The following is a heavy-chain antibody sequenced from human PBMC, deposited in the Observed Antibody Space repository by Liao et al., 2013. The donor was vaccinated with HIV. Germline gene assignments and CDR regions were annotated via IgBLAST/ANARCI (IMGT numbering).Heavy chain of an antibody. Sequence: QVQLQQWGAGLLKPSETLSLTCAVYGGSFSGYQWSWIRQPPGKGLEWIGEINYSGSTNYNPSLKSRVTISVDTSKNQFSLKLSSVTAADTALYYCARAGRIAVAGNYGXRYWGQGTLVTVSS. D-gene: IGHD6-19*01. CDR2: INYSGST. CDR3: ARAGRIAVAGNYGXRY. J-gene: IGHJ4*02. V-gene: IGHV4-34*01. CDR1: GGSFSGYQ.